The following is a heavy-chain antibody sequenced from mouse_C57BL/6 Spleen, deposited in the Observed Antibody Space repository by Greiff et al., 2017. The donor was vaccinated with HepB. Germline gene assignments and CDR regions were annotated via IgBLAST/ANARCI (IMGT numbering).Heavy chain of an antibody. J-gene: IGHJ2*01. CDR2: SGPGSGST. V-gene: IGHV1-77*01. D-gene: IGHD2-2*01. CDR3: ARGGKALSGYDHY. Sequence: VQLQQSGAELVKPGASVKISCKASGYTFTDYYINWVKERPGQGLEWIGKSGPGSGSTYYNEKSKGKSTLTADKSASTAYMQLSSLTSEDSAVYFCARGGKALSGYDHYWNQGTTLTVSS. CDR1: GYTFTDYY.